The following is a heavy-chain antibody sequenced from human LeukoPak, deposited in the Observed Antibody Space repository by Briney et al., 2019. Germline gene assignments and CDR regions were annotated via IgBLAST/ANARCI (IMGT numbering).Heavy chain of an antibody. CDR1: GFTFSSFN. V-gene: IGHV3-48*04. D-gene: IGHD3-22*01. CDR2: ISGSGSAV. CDR3: ARLLPVDY. Sequence: GGSLRLSCAASGFTFSSFNMNWVRQAPGRGLEWVSYISGSGSAVYYADSVKGRFTISRDNAKNSLYLQMNSLRAEDTAVYYCARLLPVDYWGQGTLVTVSS. J-gene: IGHJ4*02.